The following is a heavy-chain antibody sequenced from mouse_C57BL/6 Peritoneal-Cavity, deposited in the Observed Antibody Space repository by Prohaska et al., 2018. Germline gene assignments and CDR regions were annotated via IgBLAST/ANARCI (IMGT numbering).Heavy chain of an antibody. V-gene: IGHV8-12*01. CDR3: ARNYYDYDGAWFAY. D-gene: IGHD2-4*01. CDR2: IYWDDDK. Sequence: QVTLKESGPGILQSSQTLSLTCSFSGFSLSTSGMGVSWIRQPSGKGLEWLAHIYWDDDKRYNPSLKRRLTISKDTARNQVFLKITSVDTADTATDYGARNYYDYDGAWFAYWGQGTLVTVSA. J-gene: IGHJ3*01. CDR1: GFSLSTSGMG.